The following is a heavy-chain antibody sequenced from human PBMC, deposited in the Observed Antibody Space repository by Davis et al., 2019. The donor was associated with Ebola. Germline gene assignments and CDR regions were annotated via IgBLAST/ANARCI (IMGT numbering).Heavy chain of an antibody. D-gene: IGHD5-12*01. Sequence: ASVKVSCKASGYTFTSYAMHWVRQAPGQRLEWMGWINAGNGNTKYSQKFQGRVTITRDTSASTAYMELSSLRSEDTAVYYCARSGYLIVATRWPDYWGQGTLVTASS. CDR3: ARSGYLIVATRWPDY. CDR2: INAGNGNT. V-gene: IGHV1-3*01. J-gene: IGHJ4*02. CDR1: GYTFTSYA.